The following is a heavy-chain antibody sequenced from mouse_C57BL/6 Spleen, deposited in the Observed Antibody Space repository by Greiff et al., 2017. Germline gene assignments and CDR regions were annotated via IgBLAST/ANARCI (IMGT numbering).Heavy chain of an antibody. V-gene: IGHV1-80*01. Sequence: QVQLQQSGAELVKPGASVKISCKASGYAFSSYWMNWVKQRPGKGLEWIGQIYPGDGDTNYNGKFKGKATLTADKSSSTAYMQLSSLTSEDSAVYFCARRGDFITTVVAPFDYWGQGTTLTVSS. CDR3: ARRGDFITTVVAPFDY. J-gene: IGHJ2*01. CDR1: GYAFSSYW. CDR2: IYPGDGDT. D-gene: IGHD1-1*01.